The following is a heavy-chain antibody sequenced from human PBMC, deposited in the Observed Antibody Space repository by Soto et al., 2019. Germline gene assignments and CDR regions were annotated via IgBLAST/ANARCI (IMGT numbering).Heavy chain of an antibody. Sequence: ASVKVSCKVSGYTLTELSMYWVRQAPGKGIELMAGFDPEDGETIYAQKFQGRVTMTEDTSTDTAYMELSSLISEDTAVYYCATDPNYYDSSGPYNWGYWGQGTLVTVS. CDR2: FDPEDGET. J-gene: IGHJ4*02. CDR1: GYTLTELS. CDR3: ATDPNYYDSSGPYNWGY. V-gene: IGHV1-24*01. D-gene: IGHD3-22*01.